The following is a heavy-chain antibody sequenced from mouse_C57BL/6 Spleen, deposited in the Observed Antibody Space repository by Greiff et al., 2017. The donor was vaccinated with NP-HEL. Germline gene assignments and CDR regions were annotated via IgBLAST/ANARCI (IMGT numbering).Heavy chain of an antibody. CDR1: GYTFTSYW. Sequence: VQLQQPGAELVKPGASVKMSCKASGYTFTSYWITWVKQRPGQGLEWIGDIYPGSGSTNYNEKFKSKATLTVDTSSSTAYMQLSSLTSEDSAVYNCVRSDSDYDAMGYWGQGTSVTASS. V-gene: IGHV1-55*01. CDR3: VRSDSDYDAMGY. D-gene: IGHD2-12*01. CDR2: IYPGSGST. J-gene: IGHJ4*01.